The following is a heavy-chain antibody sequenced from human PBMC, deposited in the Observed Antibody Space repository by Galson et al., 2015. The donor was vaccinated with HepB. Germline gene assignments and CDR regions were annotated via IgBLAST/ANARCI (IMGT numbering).Heavy chain of an antibody. D-gene: IGHD2-15*01. V-gene: IGHV1-69*04. CDR3: ARDQYHSGGWHHNSFYGMDA. Sequence: SVKVSCKASGGSFSSFVFTWVRQAPGQGLEWLGTIVPIFGKINYAPKFQGRVTLSADKSTRTAYMELSSLTSEDTALYYCARDQYHSGGWHHNSFYGMDAWGQGTTVTVSS. CDR1: GGSFSSFV. CDR2: IVPIFGKI. J-gene: IGHJ6*02.